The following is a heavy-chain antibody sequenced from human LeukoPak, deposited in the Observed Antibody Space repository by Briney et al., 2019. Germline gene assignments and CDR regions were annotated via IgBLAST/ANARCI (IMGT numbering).Heavy chain of an antibody. Sequence: PSETLSLTCTVSGGSISSYYWSWIRQPPGKGLECIGYIYYSGSTNYNPSLKSRVTISVDTSKNQFSLKLSSVTAADTAVYYCASTYYDFWSGYPVFYYGMDIWGQGTTVTVSS. J-gene: IGHJ6*02. CDR1: GGSISSYY. V-gene: IGHV4-59*01. CDR2: IYYSGST. D-gene: IGHD3-3*01. CDR3: ASTYYDFWSGYPVFYYGMDI.